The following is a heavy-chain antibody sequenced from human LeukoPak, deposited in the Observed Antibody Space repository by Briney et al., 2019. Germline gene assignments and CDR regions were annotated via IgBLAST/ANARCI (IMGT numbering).Heavy chain of an antibody. D-gene: IGHD3-3*01. Sequence: GGSLRLSCAASGFTFSDYYMSWIRQAPGKGLEWVSYISSSGSTIYYADSVKGRFTISRDNAKNSLYLQMNSLRAEDTAVYYCAREVHPITIFGVGYYGMDVWGQGTTVTVSS. CDR2: ISSSGSTI. V-gene: IGHV3-11*01. CDR1: GFTFSDYY. CDR3: AREVHPITIFGVGYYGMDV. J-gene: IGHJ6*02.